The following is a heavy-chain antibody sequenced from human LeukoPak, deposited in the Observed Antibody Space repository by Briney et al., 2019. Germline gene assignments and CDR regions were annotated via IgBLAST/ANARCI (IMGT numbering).Heavy chain of an antibody. V-gene: IGHV1-69*05. CDR2: IIPIFGTA. Sequence: EASAKVSCKASGGTFSSYAISWVRQAPGQGLEWMGGIIPIFGTANYAQNFQGRVTITTDESTSTAYMELSSLRSEDTAVYYCAVGDYYGSGSYYPYYYYYMDVWGKGTTVTVSS. D-gene: IGHD3-10*01. CDR1: GGTFSSYA. J-gene: IGHJ6*03. CDR3: AVGDYYGSGSYYPYYYYYMDV.